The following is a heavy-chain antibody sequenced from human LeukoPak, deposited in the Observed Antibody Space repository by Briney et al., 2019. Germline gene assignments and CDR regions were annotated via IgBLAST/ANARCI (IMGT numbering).Heavy chain of an antibody. Sequence: GGSLRLSCAASGFTFSNFAMTWVRQAPGKGLEWVSSIVGSSSTYYADSLKGRFTISRDNAKNSLYLQMNSLRAEDTAVYYCVTIGAGSSRDYWGQGTLVTVSS. V-gene: IGHV3-21*01. CDR3: VTIGAGSSRDY. J-gene: IGHJ4*02. D-gene: IGHD6-13*01. CDR1: GFTFSNFA. CDR2: IVGSSST.